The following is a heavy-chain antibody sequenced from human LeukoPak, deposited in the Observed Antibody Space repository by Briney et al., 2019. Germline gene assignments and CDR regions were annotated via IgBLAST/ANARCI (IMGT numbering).Heavy chain of an antibody. CDR1: GFTFSGFG. D-gene: IGHD2-2*01. CDR2: IYYDGSNK. Sequence: PGGSLRLSCAASGFTFSGFGMHWVRQAPGKGLEWVAFIYYDGSNKYYADSVKGRFTISRDNSKNTLYLQMNSLRAEDTAVYYCAALVVPAATPRNYYYYGMDVWGQGTTVTVSS. CDR3: AALVVPAATPRNYYYYGMDV. J-gene: IGHJ6*02. V-gene: IGHV3-30*02.